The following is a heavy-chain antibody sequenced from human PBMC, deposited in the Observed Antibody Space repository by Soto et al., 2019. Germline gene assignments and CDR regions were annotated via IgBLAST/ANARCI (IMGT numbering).Heavy chain of an antibody. CDR2: ISYDGSNK. Sequence: GGSLRLSCAASGFTFSSYGMHWVRQAPGKGLEWVAVISYDGSNKYYADSVKGRFTISRDNSKNTLYLQMNSLRAEDTAVYYCASELELTLDVWGQGTTVTVAS. V-gene: IGHV3-30*03. CDR3: ASELELTLDV. D-gene: IGHD1-7*01. J-gene: IGHJ6*02. CDR1: GFTFSSYG.